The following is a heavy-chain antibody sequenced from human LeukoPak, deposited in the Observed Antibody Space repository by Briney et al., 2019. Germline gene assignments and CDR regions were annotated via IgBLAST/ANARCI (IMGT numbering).Heavy chain of an antibody. D-gene: IGHD5-18*01. Sequence: GGSLRLSCAASGFTVSSNYMSWVRQAPGKGLEWVSVIYSGGSTYYADSVKGRFTISRHNSKNTLYLQMNSLRAEDTAVYYCARLMDTAIPGYFDYWGQGTLVTVSS. V-gene: IGHV3-53*04. CDR3: ARLMDTAIPGYFDY. J-gene: IGHJ4*02. CDR2: IYSGGST. CDR1: GFTVSSNY.